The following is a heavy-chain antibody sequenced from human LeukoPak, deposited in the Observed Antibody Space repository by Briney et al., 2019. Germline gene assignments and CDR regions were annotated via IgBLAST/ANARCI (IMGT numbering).Heavy chain of an antibody. CDR2: IYYSGST. D-gene: IGHD6-13*01. CDR1: GGSISSSSYY. V-gene: IGHV4-39*01. CDR3: ARGPALPSIAAAGPFDY. Sequence: SETLSLTCTVSGGSISSSSYYWGWIRQPPGKGLEWIGSIYYSGSTYYNPSLKSRVTISVDTSKNQFSLKLSSVTAADTAVYCCARGPALPSIAAAGPFDYWGQGTLVTVSS. J-gene: IGHJ4*02.